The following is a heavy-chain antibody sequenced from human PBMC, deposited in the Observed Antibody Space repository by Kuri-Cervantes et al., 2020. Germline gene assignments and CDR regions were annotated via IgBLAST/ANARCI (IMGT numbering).Heavy chain of an antibody. V-gene: IGHV3-7*01. CDR1: GFTFSSYW. CDR2: IKQDGSEK. CDR3: ARDHPPGSYRAGSIDK. J-gene: IGHJ4*01. D-gene: IGHD3-16*02. Sequence: GGSLRLACPPAGFTFSSYWMSWVRQAPGKGLEWVANIKQDGSEKYYVDSVKGRFTISRDTAKNSLYMHLDNLRVEDTAVYYCARDHPPGSYRAGSIDKWGQGTMVTDSS.